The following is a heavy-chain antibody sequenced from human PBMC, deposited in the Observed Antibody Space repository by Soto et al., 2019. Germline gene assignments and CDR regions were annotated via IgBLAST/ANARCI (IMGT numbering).Heavy chain of an antibody. V-gene: IGHV4-34*01. CDR3: ARSTARYCSSTSCYAGWFDP. J-gene: IGHJ5*02. D-gene: IGHD2-2*01. CDR1: GGSFSGYY. Sequence: SETLSLTCAVYGGSFSGYYWSWIRQPPGKGLEWIGEINHSGSTNYNPSLKSRVTISVDTSKNQFSLKLSSVTAADTAVYYCARSTARYCSSTSCYAGWFDPWGQGTLVTVSS. CDR2: INHSGST.